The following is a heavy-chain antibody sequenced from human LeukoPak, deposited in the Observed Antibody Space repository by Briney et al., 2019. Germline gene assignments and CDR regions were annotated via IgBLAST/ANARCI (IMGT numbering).Heavy chain of an antibody. D-gene: IGHD3-22*01. J-gene: IGHJ4*02. V-gene: IGHV3-23*01. CDR2: ISGSGGST. CDR1: GFTFSSYA. Sequence: GGSLRPSCAASGFTFSSYAMSWVRQAPGKGLEWVSAISGSGGSTYYADSVKGRFTISRDNSKNTLYLQMNSLRAEDTAVYYCAKGSYYDSSGSYPDYWGQGTLVTVSS. CDR3: AKGSYYDSSGSYPDY.